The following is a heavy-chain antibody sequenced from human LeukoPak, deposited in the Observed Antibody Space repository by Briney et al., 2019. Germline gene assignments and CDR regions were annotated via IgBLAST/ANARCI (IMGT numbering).Heavy chain of an antibody. CDR1: GFTFSSYS. CDR3: ARGPIVVVPAAPLGYHYYMDV. CDR2: ISSSSSYI. D-gene: IGHD2-2*01. Sequence: GGSLRLSCAASGFTFSSYSMNWVRQAPGKGLEWVSSISSSSSYIYYADSVKGRFTISRDNAKNSLYLQMNSLRAEDTAVYYCARGPIVVVPAAPLGYHYYMDVWGKGTTVTVSS. V-gene: IGHV3-21*01. J-gene: IGHJ6*03.